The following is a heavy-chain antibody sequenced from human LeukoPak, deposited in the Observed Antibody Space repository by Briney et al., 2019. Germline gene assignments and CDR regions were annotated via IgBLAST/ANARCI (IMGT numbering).Heavy chain of an antibody. D-gene: IGHD6-19*01. CDR1: GGSISSSSYY. Sequence: TSETLSLTCTVSGGSISSSSYYWGWIRQPPGKGLEWIGSIYYSGSTYYNPSLKSRVTIPVDTSKKQFSLKLSSVTAADTAVYYCARDLAYRSSLRGTFDIWGQGTKVTVSS. CDR2: IYYSGST. V-gene: IGHV4-39*07. CDR3: ARDLAYRSSLRGTFDI. J-gene: IGHJ3*02.